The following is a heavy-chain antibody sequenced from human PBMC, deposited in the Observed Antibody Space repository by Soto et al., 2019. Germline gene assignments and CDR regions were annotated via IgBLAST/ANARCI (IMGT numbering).Heavy chain of an antibody. D-gene: IGHD2-15*01. Sequence: SGPTLVNPTQTLTLTCTFSGFSLSTSGMCVSWIRQPPGKALEWLALIDWDDDKYYSTSLKTRLTISKDTSKNRVVLTMTNMDPVDTATYYCARIRRYCSGGSCYSYYYYGMDVWGQGTTVTVSS. CDR3: ARIRRYCSGGSCYSYYYYGMDV. J-gene: IGHJ6*02. CDR1: GFSLSTSGMC. CDR2: IDWDDDK. V-gene: IGHV2-70*01.